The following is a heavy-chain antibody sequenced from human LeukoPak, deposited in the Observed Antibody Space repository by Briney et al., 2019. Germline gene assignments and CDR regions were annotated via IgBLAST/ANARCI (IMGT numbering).Heavy chain of an antibody. D-gene: IGHD3-22*01. Sequence: HTGGSLRLSCAASGFTFDDYAMHWVRQAPGKGLEWVSGISWNSGSIGYADSVKGRFTISRDNAKNSLYLQMNSLRAEDTALYYCAKDRSGYYLGRGVFDYWGQGTLVTVSS. CDR1: GFTFDDYA. V-gene: IGHV3-9*01. J-gene: IGHJ4*02. CDR3: AKDRSGYYLGRGVFDY. CDR2: ISWNSGSI.